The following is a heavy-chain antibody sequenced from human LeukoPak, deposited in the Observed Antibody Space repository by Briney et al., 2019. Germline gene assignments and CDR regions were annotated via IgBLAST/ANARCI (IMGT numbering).Heavy chain of an antibody. Sequence: SQTLSLTCTVSGGSISSGSYYWSWIRQPAGKGLEWIGRIYTSGSTNYNPSLKSRVTISVDTSKNQFSLKLSSVTAADTAVYYCASYGYSGYDFPFDYWGQGTLVTVSS. CDR3: ASYGYSGYDFPFDY. CDR2: IYTSGST. J-gene: IGHJ4*02. D-gene: IGHD5-12*01. CDR1: GGSISSGSYY. V-gene: IGHV4-61*02.